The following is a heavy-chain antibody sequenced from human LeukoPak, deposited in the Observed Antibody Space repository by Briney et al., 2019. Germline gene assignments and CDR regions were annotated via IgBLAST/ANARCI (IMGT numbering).Heavy chain of an antibody. J-gene: IGHJ4*02. CDR2: ISGSGDNT. Sequence: GGSLRLSCAASGFTFSSYAMSWVRQAPGKGLEWVSGISGSGDNTYYADSVKGRFTISRDNSKNTLYLQMNSLRAEDTAVYYCARDRGGYSDYWGQGTLVTVSS. D-gene: IGHD5-12*01. CDR3: ARDRGGYSDY. V-gene: IGHV3-23*01. CDR1: GFTFSSYA.